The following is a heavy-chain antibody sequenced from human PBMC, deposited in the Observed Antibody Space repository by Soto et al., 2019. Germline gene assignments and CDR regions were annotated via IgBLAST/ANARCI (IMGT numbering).Heavy chain of an antibody. Sequence: GGSLRLSCAASGFTFSSYAMHWVRRAPGKRLEWLAVISYDGSDKYYADSVKGRFTISRDNSKNTLYLQMSSLRADDTAVYYCAKDSGRWVSWHRYGMDVWGQGTTVTVSS. V-gene: IGHV3-30*18. CDR2: ISYDGSDK. CDR3: AKDSGRWVSWHRYGMDV. CDR1: GFTFSSYA. J-gene: IGHJ6*02. D-gene: IGHD6-13*01.